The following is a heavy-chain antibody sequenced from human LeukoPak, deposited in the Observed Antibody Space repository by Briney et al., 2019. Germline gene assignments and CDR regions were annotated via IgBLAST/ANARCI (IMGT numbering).Heavy chain of an antibody. CDR2: ISSSSSYI. CDR3: ARTTLRGYYGMDV. D-gene: IGHD4-17*01. V-gene: IGHV3-21*01. J-gene: IGHJ6*02. CDR1: GFTFSSYS. Sequence: GGSLRLSCAASGFTFSSYSMNWVRQAPGKGLEWVSSISSSSSYIYYAVSVKGRFTISRDNAKNSLYLQMNSLRAEDTAVYYCARTTLRGYYGMDVWGRGTTVTVSS.